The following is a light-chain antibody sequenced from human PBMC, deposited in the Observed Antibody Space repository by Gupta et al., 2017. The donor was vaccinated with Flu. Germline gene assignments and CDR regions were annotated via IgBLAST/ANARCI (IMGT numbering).Light chain of an antibody. J-gene: IGKJ2*01. V-gene: IGKV1-5*03. Sequence: DMQMTQSPSTLSASVGDRVTITCRASQGISTWLACYQQKPGKAPNLLIFQASSLQSGVPSRFSGSGSGTEFSLTISILLPDDFTTYYCRQYHSYSYTFGQGTRLEIK. CDR3: RQYHSYSYT. CDR2: QAS. CDR1: QGISTW.